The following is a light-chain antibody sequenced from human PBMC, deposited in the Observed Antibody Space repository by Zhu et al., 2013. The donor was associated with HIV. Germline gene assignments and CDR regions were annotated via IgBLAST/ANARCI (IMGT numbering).Light chain of an antibody. CDR1: TSNIGNNY. J-gene: IGLJ1*01. CDR2: DSN. Sequence: QSVLTQPPSVSAAPGQKVTISCSGSTSNIGNNYVSWYQQLPGTAPKLLIHDSNKRPSGISDRFSGSKSGTSATLGITGLQIGDEADYYCGTWDSSLSAYVFGTGTKVTVL. V-gene: IGLV1-51*01. CDR3: GTWDSSLSAYV.